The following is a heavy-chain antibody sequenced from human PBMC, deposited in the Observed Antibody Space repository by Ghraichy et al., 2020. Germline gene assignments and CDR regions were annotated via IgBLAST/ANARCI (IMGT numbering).Heavy chain of an antibody. CDR2: IIPIFGTT. CDR3: ASDHPRYSGYAFDS. J-gene: IGHJ4*02. CDR1: GGSFRNYV. V-gene: IGHV1-69*13. D-gene: IGHD5-12*01. Sequence: SVKVSCKASGGSFRNYVINWMRQAPGQGLEWMGGIIPIFGTTDYAQKFQGRMSLTADASTSTFYMALSSLRSEDTAVYYCASDHPRYSGYAFDSWGQGTLVTVSS.